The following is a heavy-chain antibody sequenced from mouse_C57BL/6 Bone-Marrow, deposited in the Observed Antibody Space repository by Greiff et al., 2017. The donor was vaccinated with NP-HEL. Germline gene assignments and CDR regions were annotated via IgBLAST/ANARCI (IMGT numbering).Heavy chain of an antibody. Sequence: QVQLQQPGAELVKPGASVKLSCKASGYTFTSYWMHWVKQRPGRGLEWIGRIDPNSGGTKYTEQFKSKATLTVDKPSSTAYMQLSSLTSEASAVYYCARRDYSNYEHYFDYWGQGTTLTVSS. J-gene: IGHJ2*01. D-gene: IGHD2-5*01. V-gene: IGHV1-72*01. CDR1: GYTFTSYW. CDR2: IDPNSGGT. CDR3: ARRDYSNYEHYFDY.